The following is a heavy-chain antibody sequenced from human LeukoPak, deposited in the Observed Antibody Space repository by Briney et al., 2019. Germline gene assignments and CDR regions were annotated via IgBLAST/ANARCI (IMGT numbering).Heavy chain of an antibody. CDR1: GFTFSSYS. D-gene: IGHD4-23*01. CDR3: ARDVGTVVTPFDY. V-gene: IGHV3-21*01. CDR2: ISSSSSYI. J-gene: IGHJ4*02. Sequence: GSLRLSCAASGFTFSSYSMNWVRQAPGKGLEWVSSISSSSSYIYYADSVKGRFTISRDNAKTSLYLQMNSLRAEDTAVYYCARDVGTVVTPFDYWGQGTLVTVSS.